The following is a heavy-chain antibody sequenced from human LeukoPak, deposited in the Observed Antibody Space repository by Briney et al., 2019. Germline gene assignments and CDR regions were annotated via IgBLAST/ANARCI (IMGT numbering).Heavy chain of an antibody. D-gene: IGHD3-3*01. CDR3: ARRRFGFWRGYSQGNWFDP. CDR1: GGFISGYH. V-gene: IGHV4-59*01. J-gene: IGHJ5*02. Sequence: SETLSLTCTDSGGFISGYHWSWIRQPPGEGLERIWYIYYSGSTNYNPSLKSRVTISVDTSRNQFSLKLSSVTAADTAVYYCARRRFGFWRGYSQGNWFDPSGQGTLVTVSS. CDR2: IYYSGST.